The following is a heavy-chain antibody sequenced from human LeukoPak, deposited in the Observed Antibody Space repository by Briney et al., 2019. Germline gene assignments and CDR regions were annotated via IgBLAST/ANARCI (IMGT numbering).Heavy chain of an antibody. Sequence: SQTLSLTCTVSGGSISSGSYYWSWIRQPAGKGLEWIGHIYTSGFTSYNPSLKGRVTISVDTSKNQFSLKLSSVTAADTAVYYCARRYYYDSSGYDYWGQGTLVTVSS. V-gene: IGHV4-61*09. CDR1: GGSISSGSYY. CDR3: ARRYYYDSSGYDY. D-gene: IGHD3-22*01. J-gene: IGHJ4*02. CDR2: IYTSGFT.